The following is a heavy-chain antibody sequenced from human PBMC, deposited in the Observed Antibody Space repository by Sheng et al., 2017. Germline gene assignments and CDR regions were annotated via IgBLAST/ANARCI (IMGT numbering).Heavy chain of an antibody. D-gene: IGHD2-15*01. CDR3: ARAEVDQVDFYMDV. J-gene: IGHJ6*03. Sequence: EVQLVESGGGLVQPGGSLRLSCAASGFTFSDHYMDWVRQAPGKGLEWVGRSRNKPNGYTTEYAASVKGRFTISRDDSMNSVYLQMNSLKTEDTAVYFCARAEVDQVDFYMDVWG. CDR2: SRNKPNGYTT. V-gene: IGHV3-72*01. CDR1: GFTFSDHY.